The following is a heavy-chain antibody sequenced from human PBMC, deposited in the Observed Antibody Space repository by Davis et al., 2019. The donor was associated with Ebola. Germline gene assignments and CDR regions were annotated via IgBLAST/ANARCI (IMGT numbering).Heavy chain of an antibody. V-gene: IGHV3-48*02. CDR3: ARGSRNMDV. J-gene: IGHJ6*02. CDR2: INNSGRTL. Sequence: GESLKISCAASGFTLSSYNMNWVRQVPGKGLEWVSCINNSGRTLYYADSVKGRFTISRDSAKNSLYLQMNSLRDEDTAVYYCARGSRNMDVWGQGTTVTVSS. CDR1: GFTLSSYN.